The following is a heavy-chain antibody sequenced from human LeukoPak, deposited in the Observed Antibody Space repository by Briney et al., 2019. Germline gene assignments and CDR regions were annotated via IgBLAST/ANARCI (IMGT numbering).Heavy chain of an antibody. J-gene: IGHJ4*02. D-gene: IGHD3-10*01. V-gene: IGHV5-51*01. CDR1: GYIFTSYW. CDR2: IYPGDSDT. CDR3: ARAMVRGVLDY. Sequence: GGSLQISCKGSGYIFTSYWIGWVRQLPGKGLEGMGIIYPGDSDTRYSPSFQGQVTISADKSISTAYLQWSSLKASDTAMYYCARAMVRGVLDYWGQGTLVTVSS.